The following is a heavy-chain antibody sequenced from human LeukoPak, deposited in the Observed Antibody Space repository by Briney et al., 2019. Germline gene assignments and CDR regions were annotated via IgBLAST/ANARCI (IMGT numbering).Heavy chain of an antibody. CDR2: LSGSDGAT. V-gene: IGHV3-23*01. J-gene: IGHJ4*02. CDR1: GFTFTSYT. D-gene: IGHD2-2*01. CDR3: AKARRPGSRAALDY. Sequence: GGSLRLSCAASGFTFTSYTMTWVRQAPGKGLEWVSALSGSDGATYYADSVKGRFTISRDSSTNTLYLQLNSLRDDDTAVYHCAKARRPGSRAALDYWGQGTLVTVYS.